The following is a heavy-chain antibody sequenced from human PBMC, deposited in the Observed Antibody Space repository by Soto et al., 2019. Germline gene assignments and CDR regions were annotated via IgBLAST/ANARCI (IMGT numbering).Heavy chain of an antibody. CDR2: IYYSGST. Sequence: SETLSLTCTVSGGSISSSSYYWGWIRQPPGKGLEWIGSIYYSGSTYYNPSLKSRVTISVDTSKNQFSLKLSSVTPADTAVYYCARQTSSRDGYNRNYFDYWGQGTLVTVSS. D-gene: IGHD5-12*01. J-gene: IGHJ4*02. CDR1: GGSISSSSYY. CDR3: ARQTSSRDGYNRNYFDY. V-gene: IGHV4-39*01.